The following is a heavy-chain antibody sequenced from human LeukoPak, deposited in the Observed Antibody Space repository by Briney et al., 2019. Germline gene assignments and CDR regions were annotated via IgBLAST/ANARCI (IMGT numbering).Heavy chain of an antibody. V-gene: IGHV4-39*01. CDR3: ARSDSSSSVVLGSYYDMDV. D-gene: IGHD6-6*01. J-gene: IGHJ6*02. Sequence: TASETLSLTCTVSGGSIRSSSYYWVWLRQPPGKGLEWIGTIYYSGSTYYNPSLKSRVTMSVDTSKNQFSLKVSSVTAADTAVYYCARSDSSSSVVLGSYYDMDVWGQGTTVTVCS. CDR1: GGSIRSSSYY. CDR2: IYYSGST.